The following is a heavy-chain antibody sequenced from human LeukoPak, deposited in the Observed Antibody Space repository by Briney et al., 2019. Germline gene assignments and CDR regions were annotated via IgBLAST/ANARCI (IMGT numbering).Heavy chain of an antibody. Sequence: GGSLRLSCAASGFTFTSYSMNWVRQAPGKGLEWVSTISGGGGSTYYADSVKGRFTISRDNSKNTLYLQMNSLRAEDTAVYYCAKDLGYYYDSSGYNWFDPWGQGTLVTVSS. D-gene: IGHD3-22*01. CDR2: ISGGGGST. CDR1: GFTFTSYS. V-gene: IGHV3-23*01. CDR3: AKDLGYYYDSSGYNWFDP. J-gene: IGHJ5*02.